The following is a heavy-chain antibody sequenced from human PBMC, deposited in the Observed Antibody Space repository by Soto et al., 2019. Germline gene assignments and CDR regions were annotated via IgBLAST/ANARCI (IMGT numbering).Heavy chain of an antibody. D-gene: IGHD3-3*01. CDR3: ARVRDWFDP. CDR2: IDHSGYT. Sequence: QVQLQQWGAGLLKPSETLSLTCAVYGGSFSGYYWNWIRQPPGKGLEWIGEIDHSGYTNYNPSLKRRVTVSVDTSKNQFSLRLTSVTATDTSVYYCARVRDWFDPCGQGTLVTVSS. J-gene: IGHJ5*02. CDR1: GGSFSGYY. V-gene: IGHV4-34*01.